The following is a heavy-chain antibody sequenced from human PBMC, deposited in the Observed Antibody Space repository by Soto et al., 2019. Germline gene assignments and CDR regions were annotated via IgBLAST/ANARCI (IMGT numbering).Heavy chain of an antibody. J-gene: IGHJ6*02. V-gene: IGHV5-51*01. D-gene: IGHD2-2*01. Sequence: PGESLKISCKTSGYSFTSHWIAWVRQMPGKGLEWMGIIYPSDSDIRYRPSFQGQVTISVDKSISTAYLQWSSLKASDTATYYCARQDYSNYRGGMDVWGPGPTVTLS. CDR1: GYSFTSHW. CDR2: IYPSDSDI. CDR3: ARQDYSNYRGGMDV.